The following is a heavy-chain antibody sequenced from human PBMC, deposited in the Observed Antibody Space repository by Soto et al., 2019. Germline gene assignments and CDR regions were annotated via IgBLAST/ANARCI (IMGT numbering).Heavy chain of an antibody. J-gene: IGHJ3*02. Sequence: GGSLRLSCAASGFTFSSYSMNWVRQAPGKGLEWVSSISSSSSTIYYADSVKGRFTISRDNAKNSLYLQMNSLRDEDTAVYYCARARYYYDSSGYYDAFDIWGQGTMVTVSS. V-gene: IGHV3-48*02. CDR3: ARARYYYDSSGYYDAFDI. CDR1: GFTFSSYS. CDR2: ISSSSSTI. D-gene: IGHD3-22*01.